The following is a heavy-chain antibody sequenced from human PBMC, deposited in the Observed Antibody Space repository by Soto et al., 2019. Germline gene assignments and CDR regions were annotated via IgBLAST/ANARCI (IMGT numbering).Heavy chain of an antibody. CDR1: GFTFSSYA. D-gene: IGHD6-19*01. J-gene: IGHJ6*02. CDR3: VKNPGSGWFYYYYGMDV. Sequence: GGSLRLSCSASGFTFSSYAMYWVRQAPGKGLEYVSAISSIGRSTYYADSVKGRFTISRDNSKSTLYLQMSSLRAEDTAVYYCVKNPGSGWFYYYYGMDVWGQGTTVTVS. V-gene: IGHV3-64D*06. CDR2: ISSIGRST.